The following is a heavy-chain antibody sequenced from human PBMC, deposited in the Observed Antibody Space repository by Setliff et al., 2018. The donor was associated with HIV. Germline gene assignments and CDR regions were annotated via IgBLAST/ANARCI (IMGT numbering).Heavy chain of an antibody. CDR2: IYSSGST. J-gene: IGHJ4*02. D-gene: IGHD1-26*01. CDR3: ARGDSGSYYTY. Sequence: SETLSLTCTVSGVSISSYYWCWIRQPAGKGLEWIGRIYSSGSTNYNPSLKSRVTMSVDTSKHQFSLKLSSVTAADTAVYYCARGDSGSYYTYWGQGTLVTVSS. V-gene: IGHV4-4*07. CDR1: GVSISSYY.